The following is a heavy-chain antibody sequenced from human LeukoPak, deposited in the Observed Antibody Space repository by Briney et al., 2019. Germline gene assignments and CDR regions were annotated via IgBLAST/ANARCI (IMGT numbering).Heavy chain of an antibody. V-gene: IGHV3-23*01. CDR1: GFTFKSYA. CDR2: ITNGGTA. D-gene: IGHD3-10*01. CDR3: AKGYFGSGSYYNPYFDY. Sequence: PGGSLRLSCVASGFTFKSYAMNWVRQAPGKGLECVSGITNGGTAHYGDSVKGRFTISRDNSKSSLYLQMNTLSAEDTAVYYCAKGYFGSGSYYNPYFDYWGQGTLVTVSS. J-gene: IGHJ4*02.